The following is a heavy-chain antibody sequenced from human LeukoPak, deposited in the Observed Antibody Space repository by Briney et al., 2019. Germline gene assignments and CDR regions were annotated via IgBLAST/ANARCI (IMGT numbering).Heavy chain of an antibody. V-gene: IGHV4-34*01. CDR2: VYYSGTT. D-gene: IGHD3-10*01. CDR3: TRRGDY. CDR1: GGSFSGYY. J-gene: IGHJ4*02. Sequence: SETLSLTCAVYGGSFSGYYWSWIRQPPGKGLEWIGSVYYSGTTHYNPSLKTRVTISIDTSKNQFSLKLNSVTAADTAVYYCTRRGDYWGQGTLVTVSS.